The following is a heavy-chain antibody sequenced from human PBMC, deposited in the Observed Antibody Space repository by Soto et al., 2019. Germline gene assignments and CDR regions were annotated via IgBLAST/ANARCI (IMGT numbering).Heavy chain of an antibody. CDR3: ATMGTPAKGLYYFDY. V-gene: IGHV4-30-4*01. CDR1: GDSISSTHYY. J-gene: IGHJ4*02. CDR2: ISYSGSA. Sequence: SETLSLTCTVSGDSISSTHYYWGWIRQPPGKGLEWIGFISYSGSAYYNPSLKSRVTISVDTSKNQFSLNLSFVTAADTAVYYCATMGTPAKGLYYFDYWGQGTLVTVSS. D-gene: IGHD2-15*01.